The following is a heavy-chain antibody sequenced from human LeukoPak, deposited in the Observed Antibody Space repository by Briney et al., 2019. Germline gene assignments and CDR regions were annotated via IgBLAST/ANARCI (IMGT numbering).Heavy chain of an antibody. Sequence: GESLKISCKASGYRFTTYWIGWVRQMPGKGLEWKGIIYPDNFDTRYGPSFRGQVTISADKSIGTAYLQWTSLKASDTARYYCARQGWDGSFFDFWGQGILVTVSS. CDR1: GYRFTTYW. D-gene: IGHD3-10*01. CDR2: IYPDNFDT. V-gene: IGHV5-51*01. J-gene: IGHJ4*02. CDR3: ARQGWDGSFFDF.